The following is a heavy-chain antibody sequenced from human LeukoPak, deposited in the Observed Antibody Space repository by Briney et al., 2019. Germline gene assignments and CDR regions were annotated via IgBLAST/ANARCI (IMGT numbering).Heavy chain of an antibody. D-gene: IGHD5-24*01. Sequence: WASVKVSCKASGYTFRSYYIHLVRQAPGQGFEWMAIINPSDGSTTNSQKFQGRVTMTRDTSTSTVYMELSGLRSEDTALYYCARIRDGYNDAYDIWGQGTMVTVSS. CDR2: INPSDGST. CDR1: GYTFRSYY. V-gene: IGHV1-46*01. CDR3: ARIRDGYNDAYDI. J-gene: IGHJ3*02.